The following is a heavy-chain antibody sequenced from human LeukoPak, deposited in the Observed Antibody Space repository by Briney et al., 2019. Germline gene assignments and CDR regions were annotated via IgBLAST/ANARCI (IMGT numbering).Heavy chain of an antibody. Sequence: SLRLSCAASGFTFYDYAMHWVRQAPGKGLEWVSGISWNSGSIGYADSVKGRFTISRDNAKNSLYLQMNSLRAEDTALYYCAKGAQLVYTARWFDPWGQGTLVTVSS. D-gene: IGHD2-2*02. V-gene: IGHV3-9*01. CDR2: ISWNSGSI. J-gene: IGHJ5*02. CDR1: GFTFYDYA. CDR3: AKGAQLVYTARWFDP.